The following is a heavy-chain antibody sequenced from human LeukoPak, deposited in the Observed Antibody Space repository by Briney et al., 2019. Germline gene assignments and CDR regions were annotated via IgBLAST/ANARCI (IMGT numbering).Heavy chain of an antibody. V-gene: IGHV3-74*01. J-gene: IGHJ4*02. CDR3: AREMAYYYDSSGLDY. Sequence: GGSLRLSCAASGFTFSSYWMHWVRQAPGKGLVWVSRINSDGSSTSYADSVKGRFTISRDNAKNTLYLQMNSLRAEDTAVYYCAREMAYYYDSSGLDYWGQVTLVTVSS. CDR1: GFTFSSYW. CDR2: INSDGSST. D-gene: IGHD3-22*01.